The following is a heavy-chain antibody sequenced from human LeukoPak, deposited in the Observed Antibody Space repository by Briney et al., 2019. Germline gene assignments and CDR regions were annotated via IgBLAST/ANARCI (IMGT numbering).Heavy chain of an antibody. CDR3: AKRRGIGSVDWFDP. J-gene: IGHJ5*02. D-gene: IGHD3-16*01. CDR1: GYTFTSYD. V-gene: IGHV1-8*03. CDR2: MNPNSGNT. Sequence: GASVKVSCKASGYTFTSYDINWVRQATGQGLEWMGWMNPNSGNTGYAQKFQGRVTITRNTSISTAYMELSSLRSEDTAVYYCAKRRGIGSVDWFDPWGQGTLVTVSS.